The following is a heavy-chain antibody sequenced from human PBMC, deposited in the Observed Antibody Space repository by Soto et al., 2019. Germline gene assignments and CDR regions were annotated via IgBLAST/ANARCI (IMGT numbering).Heavy chain of an antibody. CDR2: INAGNGNT. V-gene: IGHV1-3*01. J-gene: IGHJ5*02. Sequence: ASVKVSCKASGYTFTSYAMHWVRQAPGQRLEWMGWINAGNGNTKYSQKFQGKVTITRDTSASTAYMELSSLRSEDTAVYYCARNHEYSSSSWFDPWGQGTLVTVSS. CDR1: GYTFTSYA. CDR3: ARNHEYSSSSWFDP. D-gene: IGHD6-6*01.